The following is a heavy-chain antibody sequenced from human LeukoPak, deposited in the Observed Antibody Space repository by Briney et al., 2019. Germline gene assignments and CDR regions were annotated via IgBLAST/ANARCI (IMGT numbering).Heavy chain of an antibody. V-gene: IGHV3-7*01. CDR2: INQAGSQK. Sequence: PGGSLRLSCAASGYTFSTYWMSWVRQAPGKGPEWVANINQAGSQKYYVDSVKGRFTISRDNAKNSLYLQMNSLRAEDTAVYYCTTDEQGDYYYGVDVWGQGTTVTVSS. J-gene: IGHJ6*02. CDR3: TTDEQGDYYYGVDV. CDR1: GYTFSTYW. D-gene: IGHD3-16*01.